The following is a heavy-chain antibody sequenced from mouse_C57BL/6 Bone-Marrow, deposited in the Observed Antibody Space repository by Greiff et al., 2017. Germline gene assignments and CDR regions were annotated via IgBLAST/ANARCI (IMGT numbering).Heavy chain of an antibody. J-gene: IGHJ4*01. CDR3: ERRGYDGYSYYYAMDY. Sequence: QVQLQQPGAELVRPGTSVKLSCKASGYTFTSYWMHWVKQRPGQGLEWIGVIDPSDSYTNYNQKFKGKATLTVDTSSSTAYMQLSSLTSEDSAVYYCERRGYDGYSYYYAMDYWGQGTSVTVSS. V-gene: IGHV1-59*01. CDR2: IDPSDSYT. D-gene: IGHD2-3*01. CDR1: GYTFTSYW.